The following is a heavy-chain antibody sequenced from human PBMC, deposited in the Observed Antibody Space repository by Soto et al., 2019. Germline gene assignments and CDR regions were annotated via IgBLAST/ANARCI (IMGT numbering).Heavy chain of an antibody. CDR1: GYTFTGYY. D-gene: IGHD4-4*01. J-gene: IGHJ6*02. Sequence: ASVKVSCKASGYTFTGYYMHWVRQAPGQGLEWMGWINPNSGGTNYAQKFQGWVTMTRDTSISTAYMELSRLRSDDTAVYYCARGNSNHKGGYGMDVWGQGTTVTVSS. CDR3: ARGNSNHKGGYGMDV. CDR2: INPNSGGT. V-gene: IGHV1-2*04.